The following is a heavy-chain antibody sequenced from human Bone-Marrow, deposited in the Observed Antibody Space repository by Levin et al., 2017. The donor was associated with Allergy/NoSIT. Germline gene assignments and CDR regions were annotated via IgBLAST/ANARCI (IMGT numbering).Heavy chain of an antibody. V-gene: IGHV3-74*01. Sequence: QPGESLKISCAASGFTFNSYWMHWVRQLPGKGPVWVSRINGDGSRTFYADSVKGRFTISRDNADNTLYLQMNSLRVEDTAVYYCARINCDGVCSGRDWAFDLWGRGTLVTV. J-gene: IGHJ2*01. CDR3: ARINCDGVCSGRDWAFDL. D-gene: IGHD2-21*02. CDR1: GFTFNSYW. CDR2: INGDGSRT.